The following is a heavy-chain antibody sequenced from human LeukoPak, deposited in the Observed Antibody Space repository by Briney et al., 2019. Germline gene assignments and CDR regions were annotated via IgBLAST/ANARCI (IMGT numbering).Heavy chain of an antibody. CDR1: GGSFSGYY. CDR2: INHSGST. V-gene: IGHV4-34*01. J-gene: IGHJ5*02. D-gene: IGHD5-24*01. Sequence: SETLSLTCAVYGGSFSGYYWSWIRQPPGKGLEWIGEINHSGSTNYNPSLKSRVTISVDTSKNHISLKVTPVTAADTAVYYCARHQEMATILSWFDPWGQGTLVTVSS. CDR3: ARHQEMATILSWFDP.